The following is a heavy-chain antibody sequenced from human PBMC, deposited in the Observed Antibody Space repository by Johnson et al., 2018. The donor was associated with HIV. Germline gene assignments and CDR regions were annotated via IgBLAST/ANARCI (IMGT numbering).Heavy chain of an antibody. V-gene: IGHV3-13*01. CDR1: GFTFSSYD. D-gene: IGHD3-16*02. CDR3: ARGDREIWFGGVIAPGAFDI. CDR2: IGTAGDT. J-gene: IGHJ3*02. Sequence: VQLVESGGGLVQPGGSLRLSCAASGFTFSSYDMHWVRQATGKGLEWVSAIGTAGDTYYPGSVKGRFTISRENAKNSLYLQVNSLRAEDTAVYYCARGDREIWFGGVIAPGAFDIWGQGTMVTVSS.